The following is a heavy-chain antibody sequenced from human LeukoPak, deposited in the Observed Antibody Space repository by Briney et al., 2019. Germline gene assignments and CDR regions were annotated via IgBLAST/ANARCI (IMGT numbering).Heavy chain of an antibody. J-gene: IGHJ5*02. V-gene: IGHV4-59*08. CDR2: THYSGST. CDR3: ARHSHSGYDFGWFDP. Sequence: PSETLSLTCTVSGGSISSYYWSWIRQPPGKGLEWIGYTHYSGSTNYNPSLKSRVTISVDTSKNQFSLKVSSVTAADTAVYYCARHSHSGYDFGWFDPWGQGTLVTVSS. CDR1: GGSISSYY. D-gene: IGHD5-12*01.